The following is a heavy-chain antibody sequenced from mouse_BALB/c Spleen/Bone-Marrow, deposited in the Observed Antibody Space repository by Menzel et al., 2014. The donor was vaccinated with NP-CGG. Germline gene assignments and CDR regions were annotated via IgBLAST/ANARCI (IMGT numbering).Heavy chain of an antibody. J-gene: IGHJ3*01. CDR3: ASYGNSFGY. CDR1: GYSFTGYN. CDR2: IDPHYGGT. Sequence: VQLQQSGPELEKPGASVKISCKASGYSFTGYNMNWVKQGNGKSLEWIGNIDPHYGGTSYNQKFKDKATLTVDKSSNTAYMQLKSLTSEDSAVYYCASYGNSFGYWGQGTLVTVPA. V-gene: IGHV1-39*01. D-gene: IGHD2-1*01.